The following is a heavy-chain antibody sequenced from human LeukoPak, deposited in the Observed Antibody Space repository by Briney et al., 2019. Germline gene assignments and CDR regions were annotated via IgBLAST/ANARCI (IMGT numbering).Heavy chain of an antibody. J-gene: IGHJ6*03. CDR2: ISYDGTNK. CDR1: GFTFSSYA. D-gene: IGHD3-16*01. Sequence: SGGSLRLSRAASGFTFSSYAMHWVRQAPGKGLEWLAVISYDGTNKYYADSVKGRFTISRDNSKNTLYLQMNSLRDEDTAVYYCARDQGSLPVWFYYYMDVWGSGTTVTVSS. V-gene: IGHV3-30*01. CDR3: ARDQGSLPVWFYYYMDV.